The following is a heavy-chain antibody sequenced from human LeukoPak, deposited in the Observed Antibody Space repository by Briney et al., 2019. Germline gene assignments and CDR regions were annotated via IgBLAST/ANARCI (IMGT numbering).Heavy chain of an antibody. J-gene: IGHJ6*02. CDR3: ARGGYSYGFYYYGMDV. D-gene: IGHD5-18*01. Sequence: GESLKISCKGSGYSFTSYWIGWARQMPGKGLEWMGIIYPGDSDTRYSPSFQGQVTISADKSISTAYLQWSSLKASDTAMYYCARGGYSYGFYYYGMDVWGQGTTVTVSS. CDR2: IYPGDSDT. CDR1: GYSFTSYW. V-gene: IGHV5-51*01.